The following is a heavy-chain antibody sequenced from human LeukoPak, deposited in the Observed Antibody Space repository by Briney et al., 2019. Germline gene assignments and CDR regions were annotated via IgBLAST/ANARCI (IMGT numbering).Heavy chain of an antibody. D-gene: IGHD6-19*01. V-gene: IGHV3-53*01. Sequence: GGPLRLSCAASGFTVSSNYMSWVRQAPGKGLGWVSVIYSGGSTYYADSVKGRFTISRDNSKNTLYLQMNSLRAEDTAVYYCARVPPPRIAVAGTGPYYFDYWGQGTLVTVSS. CDR2: IYSGGST. CDR1: GFTVSSNY. CDR3: ARVPPPRIAVAGTGPYYFDY. J-gene: IGHJ4*02.